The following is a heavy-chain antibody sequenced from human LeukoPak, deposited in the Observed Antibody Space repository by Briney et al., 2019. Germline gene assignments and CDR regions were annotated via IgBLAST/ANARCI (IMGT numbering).Heavy chain of an antibody. Sequence: GGSLRLSCAASGFTFSSYGMHWVRQAPGKGLEWVAFIRYDGSNKYYADSVKGRFTISRDNSKNTLYLQMNSLGAEDTAVYYCAKESFPYGSGSYYHFDYWGQGTLVTVSS. V-gene: IGHV3-30*02. D-gene: IGHD3-10*01. J-gene: IGHJ4*02. CDR2: IRYDGSNK. CDR3: AKESFPYGSGSYYHFDY. CDR1: GFTFSSYG.